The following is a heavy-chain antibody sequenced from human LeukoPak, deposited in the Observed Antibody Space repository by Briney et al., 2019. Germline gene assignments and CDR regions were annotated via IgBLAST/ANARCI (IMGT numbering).Heavy chain of an antibody. D-gene: IGHD3-22*01. V-gene: IGHV4-4*07. CDR1: GGSIYNCY. CDR2: IYTSGST. Sequence: SQTLPLTCTVSGGSIYNCYWSWIRQPAGKGLEWIGRIYTSGSTDYSPSLKSRVTMSLDTSKNQFSLNLYSVTAADTAVYFCARESKTFDGSGYYHDSWGQGTLVTVSS. CDR3: ARESKTFDGSGYYHDS. J-gene: IGHJ4*02.